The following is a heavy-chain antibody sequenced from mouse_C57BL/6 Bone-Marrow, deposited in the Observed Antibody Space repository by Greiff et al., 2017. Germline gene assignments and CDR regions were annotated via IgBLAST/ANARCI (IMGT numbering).Heavy chain of an antibody. V-gene: IGHV1-69*01. CDR1: GYTFTSYW. CDR3: ARGVRDYAMDY. J-gene: IGHJ4*01. D-gene: IGHD2-5*01. Sequence: QVQLQQPGAELVMPGASVKLSCKASGYTFTSYWMHWVKQRPGQGLEWIGEIDPSDSYTNYTQQFKGKSTLPVDKSSSTAYMQLSSLTSEDSAVYYCARGVRDYAMDYWGQGTSVTVSS. CDR2: IDPSDSYT.